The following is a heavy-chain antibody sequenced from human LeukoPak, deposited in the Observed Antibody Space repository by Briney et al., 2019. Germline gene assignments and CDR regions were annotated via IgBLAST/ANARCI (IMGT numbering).Heavy chain of an antibody. CDR1: GFTFSSYW. J-gene: IGHJ4*02. D-gene: IGHD3-10*01. CDR2: INSDGSST. Sequence: PGGSLRLSCAASGFTFSSYWMHWVRQAPGKGLVWVSRINSDGSSTSYADSVKGRFTISRDNSKNTLYLQMNSLRAEDTAVYYCARGGQLWFGEVDYRGQGTLVTVSS. CDR3: ARGGQLWFGEVDY. V-gene: IGHV3-74*01.